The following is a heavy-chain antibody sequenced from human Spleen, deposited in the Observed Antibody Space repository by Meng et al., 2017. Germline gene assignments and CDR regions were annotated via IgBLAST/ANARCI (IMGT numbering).Heavy chain of an antibody. CDR1: GFTFSDYC. J-gene: IGHJ4*02. CDR3: AKGYGGYSGYDLFDY. CDR2: VSGGGGNT. V-gene: IGHV3-23*01. Sequence: GGSLRLSCAASGFTFSDYCLSWVRQAPGKGLEWVSTVSGGGGNTYFADSRLSISRDNSKNTLYLDMNSLRAEDTAVYYCAKGYGGYSGYDLFDYWGQGTLVTVSS. D-gene: IGHD5-12*01.